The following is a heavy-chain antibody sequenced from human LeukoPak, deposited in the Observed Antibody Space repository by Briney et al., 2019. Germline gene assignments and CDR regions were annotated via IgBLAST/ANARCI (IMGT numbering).Heavy chain of an antibody. V-gene: IGHV4-39*07. CDR1: GGSISSNNYY. D-gene: IGHD5-12*01. J-gene: IGHJ4*02. CDR3: ARDGRLRPFDY. CDR2: LYYSGSF. Sequence: SETLSLTCSVSGGSISSNNYYWGWIRQPPGKGLEWIASLYYSGSFYYNPSLKSRVTISVDTSKNQFSLKLSSVTAADTAVYYCARDGRLRPFDYWGQGTLVTVSS.